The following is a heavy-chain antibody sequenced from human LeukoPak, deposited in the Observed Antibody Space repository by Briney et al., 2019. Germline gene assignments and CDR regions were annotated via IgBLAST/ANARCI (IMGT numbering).Heavy chain of an antibody. Sequence: SETLSLTCAVYGGSFSGYYWSWIRQPPGKGLEWIGEINHNGITNYNPSLKSRLTISVDTSKNQFSLKLSSVTAADTAVYYCAKTFSGSSDAFDIWGQGTMVTVSS. V-gene: IGHV4-34*01. D-gene: IGHD2-2*01. CDR1: GGSFSGYY. CDR2: INHNGIT. CDR3: AKTFSGSSDAFDI. J-gene: IGHJ3*02.